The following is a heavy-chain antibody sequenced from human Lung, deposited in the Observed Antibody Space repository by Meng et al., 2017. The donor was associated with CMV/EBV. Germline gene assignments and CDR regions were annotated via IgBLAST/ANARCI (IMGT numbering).Heavy chain of an antibody. CDR2: SNPNSGFA. D-gene: IGHD1-14*01. J-gene: IGHJ5*02. CDR1: GYTVTDDE. CDR3: ARDVPGKGFDP. V-gene: IGHV1-2*02. Sequence: CKGTGYTVTDDEIHWVRQAPGQRREWRGDSNPNSGFADAAQKFQGRLTMTRDTSITTFYMALNSLTSDDTAVYYCARDVPGKGFDPWGQGTLVTVSS.